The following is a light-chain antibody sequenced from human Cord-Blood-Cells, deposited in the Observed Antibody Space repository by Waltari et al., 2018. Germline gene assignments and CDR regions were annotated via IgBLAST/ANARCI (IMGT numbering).Light chain of an antibody. Sequence: SYELTQPPSVSVSPGQTASITCSGDKLGDQYACWYQQKPGQSPGVVIYQDSKRPSGIPERFSGSNSGNTATLTISGTQSMDEADYYCQAWDSSTAVFGGGTQLTVL. J-gene: IGLJ7*01. CDR3: QAWDSSTAV. CDR2: QDS. CDR1: KLGDQY. V-gene: IGLV3-1*01.